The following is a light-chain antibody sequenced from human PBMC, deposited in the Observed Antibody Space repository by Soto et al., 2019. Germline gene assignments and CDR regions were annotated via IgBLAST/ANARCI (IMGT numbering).Light chain of an antibody. CDR1: TSNIGENS. J-gene: IGLJ1*01. CDR3: AAWDGSLNGHV. CDR2: VTN. V-gene: IGLV1-44*01. Sequence: QSVLTQPPSVSGTPGQGVTISCSGSTSNIGENSDGWFQQLPGTAPKVVIYVTNKRPSGVPDRFSGSKSGTSAYLAISGLQSEDEADYYCAAWDGSLNGHVFGTGTKLTVL.